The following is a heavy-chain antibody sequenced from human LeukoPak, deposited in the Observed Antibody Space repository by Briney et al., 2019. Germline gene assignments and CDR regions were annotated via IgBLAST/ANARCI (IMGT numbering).Heavy chain of an antibody. Sequence: GGSLRLSCAASGFTVSSNYMSWVRQAPGKGLEWVSVIYSGGSTYYADSVKGRFTISRDNSKNTLYLQMNSLRAEDTAVYYCARVRDGYNYGAFDIWGQGTMVAVSS. J-gene: IGHJ3*02. V-gene: IGHV3-66*01. D-gene: IGHD5-24*01. CDR1: GFTVSSNY. CDR2: IYSGGST. CDR3: ARVRDGYNYGAFDI.